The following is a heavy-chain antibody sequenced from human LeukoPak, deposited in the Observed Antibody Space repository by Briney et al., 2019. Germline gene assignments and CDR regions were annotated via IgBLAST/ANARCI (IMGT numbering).Heavy chain of an antibody. V-gene: IGHV4-59*08. D-gene: IGHD6-19*01. J-gene: IGHJ4*02. CDR2: ISHTGST. Sequence: SETLSLTCTVSGGSISSYYWSWIRQPPGKRLEWIGYISHTGSTDYNPSLKSQFTISRDTSRNQFSLKLYSVTAAYAAVYYCARHGARSGWYYFDYWGQGTLVTVSS. CDR3: ARHGARSGWYYFDY. CDR1: GGSISSYY.